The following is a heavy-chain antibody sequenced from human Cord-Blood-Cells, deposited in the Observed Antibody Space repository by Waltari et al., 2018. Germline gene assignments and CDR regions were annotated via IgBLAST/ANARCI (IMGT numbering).Heavy chain of an antibody. CDR1: GYTFTSYY. Sequence: QVQLVQSGAEVKKPGASVKVSCKASGYTFTSYYMHWVRQAPGQGLEWMGIINPSGGSTSYAQKFQGRVTMTRDTSTSTVYMELSSLRSEDTAVYYCARDQGIAVAGSHWYFDLWGRGTLVTVSS. J-gene: IGHJ2*01. CDR2: INPSGGST. D-gene: IGHD6-19*01. V-gene: IGHV1-46*01. CDR3: ARDQGIAVAGSHWYFDL.